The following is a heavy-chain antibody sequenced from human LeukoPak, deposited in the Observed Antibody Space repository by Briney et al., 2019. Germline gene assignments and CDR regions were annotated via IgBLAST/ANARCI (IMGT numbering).Heavy chain of an antibody. CDR3: ATQKIYSSGWSYYYYYYMDV. D-gene: IGHD6-19*01. J-gene: IGHJ6*03. CDR1: GFTFSSYA. Sequence: GGSLRLSCAASGFTFSSYAMSWVRQAPGKGLEWVSSISSGSTYMYYADSVKGRFTISRDNSKNTLYLQMNSLRAEDTAVYYCATQKIYSSGWSYYYYYYMDVWGKGTTVTVSS. V-gene: IGHV3-23*01. CDR2: ISSGSTYM.